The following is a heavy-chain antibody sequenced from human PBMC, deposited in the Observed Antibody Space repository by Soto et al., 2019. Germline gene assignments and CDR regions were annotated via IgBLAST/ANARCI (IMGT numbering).Heavy chain of an antibody. CDR3: AREGYYCLDV. J-gene: IGHJ6*02. V-gene: IGHV3-48*04. CDR1: GFTFSSYS. Sequence: GGSLRLSCAASGFTFSSYSMNWVRQAPGKGLEWVSYISSSSSTIYYADSVKGRFTISRDNAMKPLYLQMNTLRAEDTAVYYGAREGYYCLDVWGQGTSVTVSS. CDR2: ISSSSSTI.